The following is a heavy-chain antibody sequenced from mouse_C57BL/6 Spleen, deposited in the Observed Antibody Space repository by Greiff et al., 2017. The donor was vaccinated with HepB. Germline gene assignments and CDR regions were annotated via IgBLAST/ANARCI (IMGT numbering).Heavy chain of an antibody. CDR2: INPNNGGT. CDR1: GYTFTDYY. CDR3: ARSELGRFAY. Sequence: VQLQQSGPELVKPGASVKISCKASGYTFTDYYMNWVKQSHGKSLEWIGDINPNNGGTSYNQKFKGKATLTVDKSSSTAYMELRSLPSEDSAVYYCARSELGRFAYWGQGTLVTVSA. J-gene: IGHJ3*01. V-gene: IGHV1-26*01. D-gene: IGHD4-1*01.